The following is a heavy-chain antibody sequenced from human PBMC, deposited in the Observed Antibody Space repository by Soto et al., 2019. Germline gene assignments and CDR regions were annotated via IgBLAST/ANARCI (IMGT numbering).Heavy chain of an antibody. D-gene: IGHD1-7*01. J-gene: IGHJ4*02. CDR2: ISGSGGTA. Sequence: EVQLLESGGGLVQPGGSLRLSCAASGFTLTSYAMSWVRQAPGKGLEWVSGISGSGGTAYYAISVKGRFTISRDNSKDTVYLQMNSLGAGDTAVYYCAKGVSLQKLYFDYWGQGTLVTVSS. V-gene: IGHV3-23*01. CDR3: AKGVSLQKLYFDY. CDR1: GFTLTSYA.